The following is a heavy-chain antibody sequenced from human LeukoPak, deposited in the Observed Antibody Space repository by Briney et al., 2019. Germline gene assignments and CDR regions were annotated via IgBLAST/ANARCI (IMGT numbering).Heavy chain of an antibody. D-gene: IGHD1-1*01. CDR2: IRYDGSNK. CDR1: GFTFSSYA. Sequence: PGGSLRLSCAASGFTFSSYAMSWVRQAPGKGLEWVAFIRYDGSNKYYADSVKGRFTISRDNSKNTLYLQMNSLRAEDTAVYYCASSWNDGYYYYGMDVWGQGTTVTVSS. J-gene: IGHJ6*02. CDR3: ASSWNDGYYYYGMDV. V-gene: IGHV3-30*02.